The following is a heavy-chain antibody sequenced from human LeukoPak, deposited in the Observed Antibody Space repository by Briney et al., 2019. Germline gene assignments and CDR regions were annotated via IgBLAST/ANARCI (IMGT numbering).Heavy chain of an antibody. J-gene: IGHJ4*02. V-gene: IGHV3-30-3*01. CDR1: GFTFSSYA. CDR2: ISYDGSNK. Sequence: GRSPKLSCAASGFTFSSYAMHWVRQAPGKGLEWVAVISYDGSNKYYADSVKGRFTISRDNSKNTLYLQMNSLRAEDTAVYYCARDRAGYCSSTSCYSFDYWGQGTLVTVSS. D-gene: IGHD2-2*01. CDR3: ARDRAGYCSSTSCYSFDY.